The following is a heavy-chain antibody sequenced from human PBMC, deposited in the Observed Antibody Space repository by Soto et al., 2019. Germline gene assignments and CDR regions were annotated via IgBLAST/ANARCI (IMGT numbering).Heavy chain of an antibody. Sequence: SETLSLTCTVSGGSISSGDYYWSWIRQPPGKGLEWIGYIYYSGSTYYNPSLKSRVTISVDTSKNQFSLKLSSVTAADTAVYYCARDWIGAAAGTRGCWFDPWGQGTLVTVSS. D-gene: IGHD6-13*01. V-gene: IGHV4-30-4*01. J-gene: IGHJ5*02. CDR2: IYYSGST. CDR1: GGSISSGDYY. CDR3: ARDWIGAAAGTRGCWFDP.